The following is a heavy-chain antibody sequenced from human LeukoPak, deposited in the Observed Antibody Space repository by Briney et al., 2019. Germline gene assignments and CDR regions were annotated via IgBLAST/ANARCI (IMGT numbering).Heavy chain of an antibody. CDR2: ISSSSSYI. CDR3: ARDLGGVAPDY. J-gene: IGHJ4*02. CDR1: GFTFSSYS. D-gene: IGHD3-16*01. V-gene: IGHV3-21*01. Sequence: GGSLRLSCAASGFTFSSYSMNWVRQAPGKGLEWVSSISSSSSYIYYADSVKGRFTISRDNAKNSLYLQMNSLRAEDTAVYYCARDLGGVAPDYWGQGTLVTVSS.